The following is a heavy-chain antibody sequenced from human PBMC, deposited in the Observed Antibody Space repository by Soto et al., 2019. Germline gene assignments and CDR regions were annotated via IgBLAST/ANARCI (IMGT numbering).Heavy chain of an antibody. D-gene: IGHD2-2*01. J-gene: IGHJ3*02. Sequence: PGGSLRLSCAAAGFTFSSYWMHWVRQAPGKGLVWVSRIKSDGSSISYADSVRGRFTTSRDNAKNTLHLQMTSLRAEDTAMYYCARGHNYARTLDAFYIWGQGTMVTVSS. V-gene: IGHV3-74*01. CDR2: IKSDGSSI. CDR1: GFTFSSYW. CDR3: ARGHNYARTLDAFYI.